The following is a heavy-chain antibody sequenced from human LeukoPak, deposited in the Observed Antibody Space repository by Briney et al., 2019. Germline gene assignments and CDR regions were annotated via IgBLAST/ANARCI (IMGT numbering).Heavy chain of an antibody. CDR2: IYYSGST. J-gene: IGHJ4*02. Sequence: SETLSLTCTVSGGSISSYYWSWIRHPPGKGLEWIGYIYYSGSTNYNPSLKSRVSISVDTSKNQFSLKLTSVTTADTAVYYCTRGTAVYGGNSPYYFDYWGQGTLVTVSS. CDR3: TRGTAVYGGNSPYYFDY. CDR1: GGSISSYY. V-gene: IGHV4-59*01. D-gene: IGHD4-23*01.